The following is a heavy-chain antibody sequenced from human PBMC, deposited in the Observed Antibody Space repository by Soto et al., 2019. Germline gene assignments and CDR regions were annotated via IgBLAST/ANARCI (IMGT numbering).Heavy chain of an antibody. CDR3: ARGFDSDTVVAFDI. V-gene: IGHV1-18*01. Sequence: QVQLVQSGVEVKKHGTSEKVSCRASGYTFTDYNITWVRQAPGQGLEWMGWISAYNGDTNYAQQFQGRVTVTTDTSTTTAYMELRSLRSDDTAVYYCARGFDSDTVVAFDIWGQGTMVTVSS. J-gene: IGHJ3*02. D-gene: IGHD3-9*01. CDR2: ISAYNGDT. CDR1: GYTFTDYN.